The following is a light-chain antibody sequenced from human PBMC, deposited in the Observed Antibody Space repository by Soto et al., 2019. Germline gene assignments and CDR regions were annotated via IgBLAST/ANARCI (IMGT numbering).Light chain of an antibody. J-gene: IGKJ1*01. CDR2: AAS. CDR3: QQTYATPPT. CDR1: QTIRTS. Sequence: DIQMTQSPSPLSASVGDRVILTCRASQTIRTSLNWYQQKPGKAPKLLIYAASTLHSGVPSRFSGSGSGTDFTLSISNLQPEDFATYFCQQTYATPPTFGQGTKVDIK. V-gene: IGKV1-39*01.